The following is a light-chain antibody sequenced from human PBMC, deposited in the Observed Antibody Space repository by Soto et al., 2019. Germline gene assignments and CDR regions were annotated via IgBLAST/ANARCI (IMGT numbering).Light chain of an antibody. V-gene: IGKV3D-20*01. J-gene: IGKJ4*01. CDR3: HYPRDSPT. CDR1: QSINNHF. CDR2: DAS. Sequence: IVLTQSPATLSLSPGESATLSFGASQSINNHFVAWYQKKPGLAPRLLIFDASFRAPGIPDRISGSGSGNTFTLTITTLEPNDLAVYFRHYPRDSPTLGGGTEVEIK.